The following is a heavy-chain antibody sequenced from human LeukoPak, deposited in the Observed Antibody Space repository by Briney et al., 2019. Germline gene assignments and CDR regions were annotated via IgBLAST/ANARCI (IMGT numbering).Heavy chain of an antibody. CDR1: GGSFSGYY. V-gene: IGHV4-34*01. Sequence: SETLSLTCAVYGGSFSGYYWSWIRQPPGKGLEWIGEINHSGSTNYNPSLKSRVTISVDTSKNQFSLKLSSVTTADTAVYYCARRSQQLIPLGYFDYWGQGTLVTVSS. J-gene: IGHJ4*02. CDR3: ARRSQQLIPLGYFDY. D-gene: IGHD6-13*01. CDR2: INHSGST.